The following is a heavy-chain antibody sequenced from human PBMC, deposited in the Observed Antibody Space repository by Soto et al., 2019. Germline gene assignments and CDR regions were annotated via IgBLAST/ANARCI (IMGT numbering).Heavy chain of an antibody. V-gene: IGHV4-59*01. Sequence: PSETLSLTCSVSGGSMNGYYCSWVRQPPGRGLEWIGYVYYSGGTNYNPSLKSRVTIAVDKSMKRISLKLTSVTAADTAVYYCARGLRTSHANWDYWGQGALVTVS. CDR2: VYYSGGT. CDR3: ARGLRTSHANWDY. J-gene: IGHJ4*02. CDR1: GGSMNGYY. D-gene: IGHD2-2*01.